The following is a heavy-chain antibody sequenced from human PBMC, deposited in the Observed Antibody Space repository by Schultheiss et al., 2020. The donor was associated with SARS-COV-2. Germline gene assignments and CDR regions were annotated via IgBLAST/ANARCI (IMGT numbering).Heavy chain of an antibody. CDR3: ARETLGYCSGGSCYWLGISED. Sequence: SETLSLTCAVYGGSFSDYYWSWIRQPPGKGLEWIGEINNSGKTNYNPSLKSRVTISIDTSKNQFSLKLTSVTAADTAIYYCARETLGYCSGGSCYWLGISEDWGQGTLVTVAS. CDR2: INNSGKT. V-gene: IGHV4-34*01. CDR1: GGSFSDYY. D-gene: IGHD2-15*01. J-gene: IGHJ4*02.